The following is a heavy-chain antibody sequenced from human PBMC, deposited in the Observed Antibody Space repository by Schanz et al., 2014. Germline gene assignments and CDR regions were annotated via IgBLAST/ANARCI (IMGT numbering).Heavy chain of an antibody. CDR1: GFTVNTNY. CDR3: AKVWKDHRIAGRPGWSDGMDV. D-gene: IGHD6-6*01. Sequence: EVQLVESGGGLIHPGGSLRLSCAVSGFTVNTNYMTWVRQAPGKGLECVSILYIRSTYYADSVKGRFIISRDSSKNTLFLQMNSLRADDTAVYYCAKVWKDHRIAGRPGWSDGMDVWGQGTTVTVSS. J-gene: IGHJ6*02. V-gene: IGHV3-53*01. CDR2: LYIRST.